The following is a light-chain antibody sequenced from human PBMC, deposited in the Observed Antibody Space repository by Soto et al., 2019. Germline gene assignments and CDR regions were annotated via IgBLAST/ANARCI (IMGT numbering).Light chain of an antibody. CDR1: QDIRRA. V-gene: IGKV1-13*02. CDR2: DAS. J-gene: IGKJ4*01. Sequence: IQLTQSPSSLSASVGDRVTITCRASQDIRRALAWYQQKPGKAPNLLISDASSLESGVPSRFSGSGSGTDFTPAIISLQPEDFATYFCQQFTYPLTGGGGTKVELK. CDR3: QQFTYPLT.